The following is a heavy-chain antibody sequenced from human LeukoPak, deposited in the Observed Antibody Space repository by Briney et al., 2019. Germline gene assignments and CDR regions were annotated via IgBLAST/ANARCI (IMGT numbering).Heavy chain of an antibody. CDR2: VDYSGRT. J-gene: IGHJ4*02. CDR3: ATNIPTLTTSPPLGY. V-gene: IGHV4-59*08. Sequence: PSETLSLTCTVSGVSTNTYYYWSWIRQPPGKGLEWIGYVDYSGRTKYSPSLKSRVTISVDTSKYQFSLELSSVTAADTAVYYCATNIPTLTTSPPLGYWGQGTLVTVSS. CDR1: GVSTNTYYY. D-gene: IGHD3-22*01.